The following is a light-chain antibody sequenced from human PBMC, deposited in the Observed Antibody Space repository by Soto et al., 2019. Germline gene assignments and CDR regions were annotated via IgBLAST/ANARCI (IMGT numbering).Light chain of an antibody. CDR1: QSISSY. CDR2: AAS. J-gene: IGKJ3*01. Sequence: DIQVTQSPSTLSASVGDRVTITCRASQSISSYLNWYQQKPGKAPKLLIYAASSLQSGVPSRFSGSGSGTDFTLTISSLQPEDFATYYCQQSSAFGPGTKVDIK. V-gene: IGKV1-39*01. CDR3: QQSSA.